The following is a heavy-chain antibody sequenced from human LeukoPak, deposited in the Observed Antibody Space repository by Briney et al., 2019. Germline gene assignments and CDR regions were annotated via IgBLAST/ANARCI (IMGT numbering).Heavy chain of an antibody. CDR1: GFTFSNYW. D-gene: IGHD3-22*01. J-gene: IGHJ4*02. CDR3: ARDLTSYDSSGPSYFDY. V-gene: IGHV3-7*01. Sequence: GGSLRLSCAASGFTFSNYWMSWVRQAPGKGLEWVANIKQDGGETYFVDSVKGRFTISRDNAKNSLYLQMNSLRAEDTAIYYSARDLTSYDSSGPSYFDYWGQGTLVTVSS. CDR2: IKQDGGET.